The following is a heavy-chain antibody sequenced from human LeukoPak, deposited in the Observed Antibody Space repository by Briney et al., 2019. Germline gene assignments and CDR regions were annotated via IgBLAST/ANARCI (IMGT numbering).Heavy chain of an antibody. CDR1: GDSISSGDYY. J-gene: IGHJ5*02. V-gene: IGHV4-39*07. D-gene: IGHD2-15*01. CDR2: IYYSGST. CDR3: ARVVVPGWFDP. Sequence: SETLSLTCTVSGDSISSGDYYWSWIRQPAGKGLEWIGNIYYSGSTYYNPSLKSRVTISVDTSNNQFSLKLSSVTAADTAVYYCARVVVPGWFDPWGQGTLVTVSS.